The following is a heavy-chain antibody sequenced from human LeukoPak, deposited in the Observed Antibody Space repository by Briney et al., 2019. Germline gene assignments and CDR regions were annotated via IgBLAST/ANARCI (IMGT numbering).Heavy chain of an antibody. CDR1: GASVSSGSNS. CDR3: ARDSSSSPGNEEPKWYNWFDP. V-gene: IGHV4-30-2*06. CDR2: IYQSEST. J-gene: IGHJ5*02. Sequence: SETLSLTCAVSGASVSSGSNSWSWIRQSPGRGLEWLGYIYQSESTYYNPSLKSRVTTSVDKSKNQFSLRLSSVTAADTAVYYCARDSSSSPGNEEPKWYNWFDPWGQGTLVTVSS. D-gene: IGHD6-13*01.